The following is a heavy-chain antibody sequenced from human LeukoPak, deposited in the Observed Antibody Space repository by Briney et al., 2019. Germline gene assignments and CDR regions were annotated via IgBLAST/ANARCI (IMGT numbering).Heavy chain of an antibody. CDR3: ARVERGTTARTDY. CDR2: ISSSSSYI. V-gene: IGHV3-21*01. CDR1: GFTFSSYS. D-gene: IGHD7-27*01. J-gene: IGHJ4*02. Sequence: GGSLRLSCAASGFTFSSYSMNWVRQAPGKGLEWVSSISSSSSYIYYADSVNGRFTISRDNAKNSLYLQMNSLRAEDTAVYYCARVERGTTARTDYWGQGTLVTVSS.